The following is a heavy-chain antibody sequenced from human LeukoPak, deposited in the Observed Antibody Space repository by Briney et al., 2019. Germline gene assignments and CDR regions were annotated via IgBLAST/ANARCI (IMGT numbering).Heavy chain of an antibody. D-gene: IGHD6-19*01. Sequence: TGGSLRLSCVGTGFTFNNYWMNWVRQAPGKGLEWVANIKEDESEIYYVDSVQGRFTISRDNTKNSVYLRMNSLRAEDTAVYYCAGSSGWLFDYWGQGTLVAVSS. V-gene: IGHV3-7*01. CDR3: AGSSGWLFDY. CDR2: IKEDESEI. J-gene: IGHJ4*02. CDR1: GFTFNNYW.